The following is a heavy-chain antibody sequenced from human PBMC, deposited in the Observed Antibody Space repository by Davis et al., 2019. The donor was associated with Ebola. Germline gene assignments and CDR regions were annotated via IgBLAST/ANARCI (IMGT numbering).Heavy chain of an antibody. V-gene: IGHV1-69*13. CDR1: GYTFTSYV. D-gene: IGHD3-10*01. CDR2: IIPIFGTA. J-gene: IGHJ6*02. CDR3: ARTVYYYGSGSYYNPENYYYGMDV. Sequence: SVKVSCKASGYTFTSYVISWVRQAPEQGLEWMGGIIPIFGTANYAQKFHGRVTITADESTSTAYMELSSPRSEDTAVYYCARTVYYYGSGSYYNPENYYYGMDVWGQGTTVTVSS.